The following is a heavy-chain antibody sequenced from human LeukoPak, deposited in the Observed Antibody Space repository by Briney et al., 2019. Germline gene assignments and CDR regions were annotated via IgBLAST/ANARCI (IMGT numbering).Heavy chain of an antibody. CDR2: ISSSGNTI. V-gene: IGHV3-11*01. Sequence: GGSLRLSCAASGFTFSDSYMSWVRQAPGKGLEWLSSISSSGNTIYYADSVKGRFTVSRDNAKNSLSLQMNSLRVEDTAMYFCARADFGVLIIGYYYFYTDDWGKGTTVTVSS. CDR1: GFTFSDSY. CDR3: ARADFGVLIIGYYYFYTDD. J-gene: IGHJ6*03. D-gene: IGHD3-3*01.